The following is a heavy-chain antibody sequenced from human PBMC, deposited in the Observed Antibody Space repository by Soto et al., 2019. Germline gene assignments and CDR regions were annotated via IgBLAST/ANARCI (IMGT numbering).Heavy chain of an antibody. CDR3: ARARGSRTTVTTRGGYNWFDP. CDR1: GGSISSGGYY. CDR2: IYYSGST. D-gene: IGHD4-17*01. V-gene: IGHV4-31*11. Sequence: SETLSLTCAVSGGSISSGGYYWSWIRQHPGKGLEWIGYIYYSGSTYYNPSLKSRVTISVDTSKKQFSLKLSSVTAADTAVYYCARARGSRTTVTTRGGYNWFDPWGQGTLVTVSS. J-gene: IGHJ5*02.